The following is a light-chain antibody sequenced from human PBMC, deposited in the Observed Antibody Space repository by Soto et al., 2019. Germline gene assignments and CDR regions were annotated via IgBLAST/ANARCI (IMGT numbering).Light chain of an antibody. CDR3: QQYNNWPRT. Sequence: EIVMMQSPATLSVSPGDSVTLSCRASQLFSSNLAWYQHKPGQAPRLLIYGVSTRDTGVPDRFSGSASGTEFTLTISSLQSEDFAVYYCQQYNNWPRTFGQGTRLEIK. J-gene: IGKJ5*01. CDR2: GVS. CDR1: QLFSSN. V-gene: IGKV3-15*01.